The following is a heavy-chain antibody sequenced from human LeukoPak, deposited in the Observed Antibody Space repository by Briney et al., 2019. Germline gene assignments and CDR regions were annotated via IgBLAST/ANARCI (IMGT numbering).Heavy chain of an antibody. D-gene: IGHD3-22*01. CDR1: GYTFTSYD. V-gene: IGHV1-46*01. Sequence: ASVKVSCKASGYTFTSYDINWVRQATGHGLEWMGIINPSGGSTNYAQKFQGRVTMTRDTSTSTVYMELSSLRSEDTAVYYCAKDAPDAITMIKRGDYNNWLDPWGQGTLVTVSS. CDR2: INPSGGST. J-gene: IGHJ5*02. CDR3: AKDAPDAITMIKRGDYNNWLDP.